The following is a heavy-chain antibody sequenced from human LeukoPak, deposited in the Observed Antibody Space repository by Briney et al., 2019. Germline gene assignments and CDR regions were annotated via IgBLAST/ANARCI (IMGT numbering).Heavy chain of an antibody. CDR1: GYSFTNYW. D-gene: IGHD5-24*01. V-gene: IGHV5-51*01. Sequence: GESLKISCKGSGYSFTNYWIGWVRQMPGKGLEWMGIIYPGDSDTTYSPSFQGQVTISADKSISTAYLQWSSLSASDTAMYYCARPSRDGYTWVGYWGQGTLVTVSS. CDR2: IYPGDSDT. J-gene: IGHJ4*02. CDR3: ARPSRDGYTWVGY.